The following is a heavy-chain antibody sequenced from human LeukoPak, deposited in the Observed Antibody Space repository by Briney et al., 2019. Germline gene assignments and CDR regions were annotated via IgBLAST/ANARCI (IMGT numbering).Heavy chain of an antibody. Sequence: ASVKVSCKASGYTFTSYYMHWVRQAPGQGLEWMGIINPSGGSTSYAQKFQGRVTMTRDMSTSTVYMELSSLRSEDTAVYYCARDVGLNDYYYYMDVWGKGTTVTVSS. CDR2: INPSGGST. CDR3: ARDVGLNDYYYYMDV. CDR1: GYTFTSYY. D-gene: IGHD3-16*01. V-gene: IGHV1-46*01. J-gene: IGHJ6*03.